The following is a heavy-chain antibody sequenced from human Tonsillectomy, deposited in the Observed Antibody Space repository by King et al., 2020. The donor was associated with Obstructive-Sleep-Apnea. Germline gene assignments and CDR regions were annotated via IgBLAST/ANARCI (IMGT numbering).Heavy chain of an antibody. Sequence: VQLVESGGGLVQPGGSLRLSCAASGFTFSNYAMSWVRQAPGKGLAWVSTISASGGSTYYTDSVKGRFTISRDNSKNTLYLQMNSLRAEDTAVYYCAKTRIGIGLDVFDFWGQGSVVTVSS. V-gene: IGHV3-23*04. CDR3: AKTRIGIGLDVFDF. J-gene: IGHJ3*01. D-gene: IGHD2-15*01. CDR1: GFTFSNYA. CDR2: ISASGGST.